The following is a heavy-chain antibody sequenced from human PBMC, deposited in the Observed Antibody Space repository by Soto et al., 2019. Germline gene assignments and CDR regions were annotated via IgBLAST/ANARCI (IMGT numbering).Heavy chain of an antibody. CDR1: GFTFSNYA. J-gene: IGHJ4*02. D-gene: IGHD3-9*01. CDR3: AKDAVSFDGVWPAHV. Sequence: GGSLRLSCAASGFTFSNYAMIWIRQVPGKGLEWVSGLYGSGRGIHYADSVKGRFTISRDNSAYSVYLQMNNLRVEDTAVYYCAKDAVSFDGVWPAHVCGQGTVVTVSS. V-gene: IGHV3-23*01. CDR2: LYGSGRGI.